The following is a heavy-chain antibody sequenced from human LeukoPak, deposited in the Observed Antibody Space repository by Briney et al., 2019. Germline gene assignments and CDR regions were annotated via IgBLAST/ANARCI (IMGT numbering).Heavy chain of an antibody. CDR1: GFTFSNAW. V-gene: IGHV3-15*01. D-gene: IGHD6-19*01. CDR2: IRSEINGGTT. Sequence: GGSLRLSCVASGFTFSNAWMTWVRQAPGKGLEWVGRIRSEINGGTTDYAAPVKGRFTISRDDSKNTLYLQMDSLKTEDTAFYYRTAGVKWLARDWFDSWGQGTLVTVSP. CDR3: TAGVKWLARDWFDS. J-gene: IGHJ5*01.